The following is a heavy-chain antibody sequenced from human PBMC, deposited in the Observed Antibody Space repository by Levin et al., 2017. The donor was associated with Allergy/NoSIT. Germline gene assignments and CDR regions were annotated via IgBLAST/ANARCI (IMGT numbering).Heavy chain of an antibody. D-gene: IGHD3-9*01. CDR3: ARETNHIRDFDGFRGLAFDI. CDR2: IYYSGST. V-gene: IGHV4-59*01. Sequence: SETLSLTCTVSGGSISSYYWSWIRQPPGKGLEWIGYIYYSGSTNYNPSLKSRVTISVDTSKNQFSLKLSSVTAADTAVYYCARETNHIRDFDGFRGLAFDIWGQGTMVTVSS. J-gene: IGHJ3*02. CDR1: GGSISSYY.